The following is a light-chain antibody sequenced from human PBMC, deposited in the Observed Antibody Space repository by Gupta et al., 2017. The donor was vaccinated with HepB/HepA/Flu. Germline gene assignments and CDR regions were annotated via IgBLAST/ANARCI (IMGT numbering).Light chain of an antibody. J-gene: IGKJ4*01. Sequence: DIVMTQSPLSLPVNPGEPASISCRSSQSLLHSNGNTYLDWYLQKPGQSPQLLIYLGSNRASGVPDRFSGSGSGTDFTLKISRVEAEDVGVYYCMQALQGITFGGGTKVEIK. V-gene: IGKV2-28*01. CDR2: LGS. CDR1: QSLLHSNGNTY. CDR3: MQALQGIT.